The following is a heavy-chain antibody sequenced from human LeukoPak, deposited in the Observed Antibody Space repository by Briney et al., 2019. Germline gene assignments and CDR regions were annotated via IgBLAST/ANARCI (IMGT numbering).Heavy chain of an antibody. V-gene: IGHV4-59*01. D-gene: IGHD3-3*01. CDR3: ARGMTYYDFWSGYHTDYYYYYMDV. J-gene: IGHJ6*03. CDR1: GGSISSYY. Sequence: SETLSLTCTVSGGSISSYYWSWIRQPPGKGLEWIGYIYYSGSTNYNPSLKSRVTISVDTSKNQFSLKLSSVTAAGTAVYYCARGMTYYDFWSGYHTDYYYYYMDVWGKGTTVTVSS. CDR2: IYYSGST.